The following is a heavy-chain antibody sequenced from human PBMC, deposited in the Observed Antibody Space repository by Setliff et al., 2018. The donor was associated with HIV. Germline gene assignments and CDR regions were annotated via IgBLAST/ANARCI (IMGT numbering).Heavy chain of an antibody. CDR3: VHSLLGAPMVDY. CDR2: AYHSGRT. D-gene: IGHD3-16*01. V-gene: IGHV4-38-2*01. CDR1: GYSITSGYS. J-gene: IGHJ4*02. Sequence: SETLSLTCAVSGYSITSGYSWGWIRQSPGKGLEWIGNAYHSGRTYYNPSLKSRVAMSIDTSKNHFSLRLNSVTAADTAMYYCVHSLLGAPMVDYWGQGTLVTVSS.